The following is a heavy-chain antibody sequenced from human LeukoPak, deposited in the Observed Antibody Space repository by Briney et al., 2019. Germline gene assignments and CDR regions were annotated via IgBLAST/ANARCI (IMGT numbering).Heavy chain of an antibody. J-gene: IGHJ6*03. CDR3: ARARVAAKSGYMDV. D-gene: IGHD2-15*01. CDR1: GFTFSTYG. Sequence: PGGSLLLCCAATGFTFSTYGMYWVRQAPGKGLEYVSSISSNGNTYYANSVKGRFTISRDTPKNTLYLQMGSLRDEDLAVYYCARARVAAKSGYMDVWGTGTTVTISS. V-gene: IGHV3-64*01. CDR2: ISSNGNT.